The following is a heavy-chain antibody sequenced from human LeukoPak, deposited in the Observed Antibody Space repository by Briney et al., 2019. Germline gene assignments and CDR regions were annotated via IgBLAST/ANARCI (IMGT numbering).Heavy chain of an antibody. CDR2: IKQDGSEK. V-gene: IGHV3-7*01. CDR1: GFTFSSYW. D-gene: IGHD6-13*01. CDR3: ARVRLHSSWPRDYYYYYMDV. Sequence: QPGGSLRLSCAASGFTFSSYWMSWVRQAPGKGLEWVANIKQDGSEKYYVDSVKGRFTISRDNAKNSLYLQMNSLRAEDTAVYYCARVRLHSSWPRDYYYYYMDVWGKGTTVTVSS. J-gene: IGHJ6*03.